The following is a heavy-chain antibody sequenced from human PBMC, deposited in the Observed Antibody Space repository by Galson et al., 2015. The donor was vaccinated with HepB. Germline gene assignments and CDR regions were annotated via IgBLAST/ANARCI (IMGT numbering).Heavy chain of an antibody. V-gene: IGHV6-1*01. CDR3: AYGSDV. CDR2: TYFRAKWHT. D-gene: IGHD4-17*01. CDR1: GDSVTSNSAV. Sequence: CAISGDSVTSNSAVWNWIRQSPSRDLEWLGRTYFRAKWHTDYEISVRSRININADISQNQFSLQLSSVTSDDTAVYYCAYGSDVWGQGTTVIVSS. J-gene: IGHJ6*02.